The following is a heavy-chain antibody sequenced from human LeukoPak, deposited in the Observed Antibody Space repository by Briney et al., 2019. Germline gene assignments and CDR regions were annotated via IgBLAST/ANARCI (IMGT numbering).Heavy chain of an antibody. CDR3: TTFDYAAFLI. V-gene: IGHV3-15*01. J-gene: IGHJ3*02. CDR2: IKSKTDGGTR. Sequence: GGSLRLXCAVSGFTSSNAWMSWVRQAPGKGLEWVGRIKSKTDGGTRDYAAPVKGRFTISRDDSKSTLYLQMNSLKTEDTAVYYCTTFDYAAFLIWGQGTMVTVSS. D-gene: IGHD4/OR15-4a*01. CDR1: GFTSSNAW.